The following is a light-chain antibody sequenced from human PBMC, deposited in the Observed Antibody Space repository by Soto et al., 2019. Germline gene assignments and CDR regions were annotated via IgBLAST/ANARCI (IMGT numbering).Light chain of an antibody. J-gene: IGKJ5*01. V-gene: IGKV3-15*01. CDR1: QSVGTN. Sequence: EIVMTQSPATLSVSPGERGTLSYRASQSVGTNLAWYQQKPGQAPRLLIYGASTRATDIPARFSASGSGTEFTLTISSLQSEDFAVYYCQQYSDWPPPITFGQGTRLEIK. CDR3: QQYSDWPPPIT. CDR2: GAS.